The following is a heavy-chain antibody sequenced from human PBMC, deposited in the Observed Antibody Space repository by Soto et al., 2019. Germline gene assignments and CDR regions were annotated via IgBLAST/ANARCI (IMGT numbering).Heavy chain of an antibody. CDR2: FDPEDGET. D-gene: IGHD6-19*01. Sequence: ASVKVSCKVSGYTLTELSMHWVRQAPGKGLEWMGGFDPEDGETIYAQKFQGRVTMTEDTSTDTAYMELSSLRSEDTTVYYCATDPRIAVTSEWGYWGQGTLVTVSS. CDR3: ATDPRIAVTSEWGY. CDR1: GYTLTELS. V-gene: IGHV1-24*01. J-gene: IGHJ4*02.